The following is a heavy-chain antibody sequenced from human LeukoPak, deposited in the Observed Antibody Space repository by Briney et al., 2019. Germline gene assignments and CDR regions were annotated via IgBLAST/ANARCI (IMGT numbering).Heavy chain of an antibody. Sequence: SETLSLTCAVYGGSFSGHYWSWIRQPPGKGLEWIGEINHSGGTNYNPSLKSRVTISVDTSKNQFSLKLSSVTAADTAVYYCARPSRVVPAAIATSAYYGMDVWGQGTTVTVSS. CDR2: INHSGGT. CDR3: ARPSRVVPAAIATSAYYGMDV. D-gene: IGHD2-2*02. V-gene: IGHV4-34*01. CDR1: GGSFSGHY. J-gene: IGHJ6*02.